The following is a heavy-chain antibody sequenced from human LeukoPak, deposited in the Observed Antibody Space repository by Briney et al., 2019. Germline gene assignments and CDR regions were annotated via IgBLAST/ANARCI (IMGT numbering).Heavy chain of an antibody. V-gene: IGHV4-34*12. D-gene: IGHD6-25*01. CDR2: IFYSGST. CDR3: ARTRYSSAIDY. Sequence: SETLSLTCAVYGGSFSGYYWSWIRQPPGKGLEWIGNIFYSGSTYYSPSVKSRVTISVDKSKNQFSLKLSSVTAADTAVYYCARTRYSSAIDYWGQGTLVTVSS. CDR1: GGSFSGYY. J-gene: IGHJ4*02.